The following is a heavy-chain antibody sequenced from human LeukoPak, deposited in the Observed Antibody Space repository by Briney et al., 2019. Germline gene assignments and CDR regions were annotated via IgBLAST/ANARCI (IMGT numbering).Heavy chain of an antibody. D-gene: IGHD6-19*01. V-gene: IGHV1-18*04. CDR3: ARSKRIAVAASQDY. J-gene: IGHJ4*02. CDR1: GYTFTSYG. CDR2: MNAFNGNT. Sequence: ASVKVSCKASGYTFTSYGISWVRQAPGQGPEWMGWMNAFNGNTNYAQKLQGRVTMTTDTSTSTAYMELRSLRSDDTAVYYCARSKRIAVAASQDYWGQGTLVTVSS.